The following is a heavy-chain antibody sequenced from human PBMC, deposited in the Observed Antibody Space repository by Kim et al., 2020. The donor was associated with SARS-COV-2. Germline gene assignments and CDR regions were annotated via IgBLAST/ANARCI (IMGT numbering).Heavy chain of an antibody. CDR1: GFTVSSNY. D-gene: IGHD3-10*01. CDR2: IYSGGST. J-gene: IGHJ4*02. V-gene: IGHV3-66*01. Sequence: GGSLRLSCAASGFTVSSNYMSWVRQAPGKGLEWVSVIYSGGSTYYADSVKGRFTISRDNSKNTLYLQMNSLRAEDTAVYYCARDPRSSPYGSGSYGWGQGTLVTVSS. CDR3: ARDPRSSPYGSGSYG.